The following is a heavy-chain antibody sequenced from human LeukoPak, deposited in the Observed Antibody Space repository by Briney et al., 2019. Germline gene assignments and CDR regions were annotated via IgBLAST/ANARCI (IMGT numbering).Heavy chain of an antibody. J-gene: IGHJ4*02. V-gene: IGHV4-34*01. CDR2: INHSGST. CDR1: GGSFSGYY. D-gene: IGHD6-19*01. Sequence: PSETLSLTCAVYGGSFSGYYWSWIRQPPGKGLEWIGEINHSGSTNYNPSLKSRVTISVDTSKNQFSLKLSSVTAADTAVYYCARGRAPYSSGWHYSSPYFDYWGQGTLVTVSS. CDR3: ARGRAPYSSGWHYSSPYFDY.